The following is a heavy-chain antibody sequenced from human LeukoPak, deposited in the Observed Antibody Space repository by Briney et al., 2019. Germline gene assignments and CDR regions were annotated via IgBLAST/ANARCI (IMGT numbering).Heavy chain of an antibody. CDR3: AKDSYRFGELSSTDY. J-gene: IGHJ4*02. D-gene: IGHD3-10*01. CDR2: TWHDGKNK. CDR1: GFNFNNYG. V-gene: IGHV3-33*06. Sequence: PGRSLRLSCAASGFNFNNYGMHWVRQAPGKGLEWVAVTWHDGKNKYYADSVKGRFTISRDNSKDTVYLQMNSLRAEDSAIYYCAKDSYRFGELSSTDYWGQGTLVTVSS.